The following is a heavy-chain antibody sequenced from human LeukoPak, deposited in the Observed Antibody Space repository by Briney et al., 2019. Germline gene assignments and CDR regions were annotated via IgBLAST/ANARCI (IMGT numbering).Heavy chain of an antibody. CDR2: FDPEDGET. V-gene: IGHV1-24*01. J-gene: IGHJ4*02. Sequence: ASVKVSCKVSGYTLTELSMHWVRQAPGKGLEWMGGFDPEDGETIYAQKFQGRVTMTEDTSTDTAYMELSSLRSEDTAVYYCVTDYGGNSQINFDYWGQGTLVTVSS. CDR1: GYTLTELS. D-gene: IGHD4-23*01. CDR3: VTDYGGNSQINFDY.